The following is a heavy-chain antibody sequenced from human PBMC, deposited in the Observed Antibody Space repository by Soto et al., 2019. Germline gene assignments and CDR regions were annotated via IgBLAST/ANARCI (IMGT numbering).Heavy chain of an antibody. CDR1: GFAFREAW. V-gene: IGHV3-15*01. CDR3: VTAGPELYYYYYGMDV. Sequence: XVSLRLSCAASGFAFREAWMSWVRQAPGKGLEWVGRIKSKSDGETTDYAAPVKGRFTISRDDSEKTLHLQMNSLKAEDSAIYYCVTAGPELYYYYYGMDVWGQGTTVTVSS. D-gene: IGHD1-7*01. J-gene: IGHJ6*02. CDR2: IKSKSDGETT.